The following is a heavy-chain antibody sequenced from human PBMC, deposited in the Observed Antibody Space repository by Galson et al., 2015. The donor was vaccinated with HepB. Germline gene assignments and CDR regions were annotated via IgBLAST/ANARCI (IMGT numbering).Heavy chain of an antibody. CDR2: INSDGSSS. CDR1: GFTFSGHW. D-gene: IGHD1-1*01. V-gene: IGHV3-74*01. CDR3: ARGRPGTFTVLGN. J-gene: IGHJ4*02. Sequence: SLRLSCAASGFTFSGHWMHWVRQAPGKGLIWVSRINSDGSSSSYADYVKGRSTISRDDAKNTLYLQLNSLRAEDTAIYYCARGRPGTFTVLGNWGQGTLVTVSS.